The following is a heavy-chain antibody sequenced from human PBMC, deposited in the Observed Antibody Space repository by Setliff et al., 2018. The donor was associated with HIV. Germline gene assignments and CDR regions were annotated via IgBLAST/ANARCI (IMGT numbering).Heavy chain of an antibody. CDR2: IYYSGST. D-gene: IGHD3-10*01. CDR3: ARTMLRGVLALDS. Sequence: PSETLSLTCTVSGGSISSSRYYWGWIRQPPGKGLEWIGSIYYSGSTDYNPSLKSRVTISVDTSKNQFSLKLSSVTAADTAVYYCARTMLRGVLALDSWGQGTVVTVSS. V-gene: IGHV4-39*01. CDR1: GGSISSSRYY. J-gene: IGHJ4*02.